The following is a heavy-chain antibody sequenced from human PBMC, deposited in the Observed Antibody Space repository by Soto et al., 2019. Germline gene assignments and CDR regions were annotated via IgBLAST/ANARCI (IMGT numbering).Heavy chain of an antibody. Sequence: QVQLVESGGGLVRPGGSLRLSCVASGFTFSDYYMSWIRQAPGKGLEWVSYISNSGHAIYYADSVKGRFTVSRDNSNNSMSLQMDSLRADDTAIYYCARDARYASSSYGFDVWGQGTTVSDSS. J-gene: IGHJ6*02. CDR3: ARDARYASSSYGFDV. CDR1: GFTFSDYY. V-gene: IGHV3-11*01. D-gene: IGHD6-13*01. CDR2: ISNSGHAI.